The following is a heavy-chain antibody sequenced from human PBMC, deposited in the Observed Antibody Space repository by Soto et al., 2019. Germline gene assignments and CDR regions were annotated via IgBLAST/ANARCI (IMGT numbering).Heavy chain of an antibody. CDR3: AREKYTIFGVANNWFDP. Sequence: SETLSLTCTVSGGSISSYYWSWIRQPAGKGLEWIGRIYTSGSTNYNPSLKSRVTMPVDTSKNQFSLKLSSVTAADTAVYYCAREKYTIFGVANNWFDPWGQGTLVTVSS. V-gene: IGHV4-4*07. D-gene: IGHD3-3*01. CDR2: IYTSGST. J-gene: IGHJ5*02. CDR1: GGSISSYY.